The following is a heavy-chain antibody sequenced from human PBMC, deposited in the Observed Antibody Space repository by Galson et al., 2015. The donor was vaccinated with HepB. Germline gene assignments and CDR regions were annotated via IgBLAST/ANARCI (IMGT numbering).Heavy chain of an antibody. J-gene: IGHJ1*01. CDR1: GGTLSSYA. V-gene: IGHV1-69*13. Sequence: SVKVSCKASGGTLSSYAISWVRQAPGQGLEWMGGIIPIFGTANYAQKFQGRVTITADESTSTAYMELSSLRSEDTAVYYCAREDSSGYYGYFQHWGQGTLVTVPS. CDR3: AREDSSGYYGYFQH. CDR2: IIPIFGTA. D-gene: IGHD3-22*01.